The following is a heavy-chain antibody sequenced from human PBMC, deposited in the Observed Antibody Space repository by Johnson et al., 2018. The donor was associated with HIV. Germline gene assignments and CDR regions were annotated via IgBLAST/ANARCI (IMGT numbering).Heavy chain of an antibody. D-gene: IGHD6-6*01. CDR1: GFTFSSYA. Sequence: VQPVESGGGFVQPGASLRLSCSSSGFTFSSYAMSWVRQAPGKGLECVSTFSNSGGDTYHADPVQGRFTISRDNSKNTLYLQMNSLRAEDTAVYYCARCDSSSPLRAFDIWGQGTMVTVSS. CDR2: FSNSGGDT. V-gene: IGHV3-23*04. CDR3: ARCDSSSPLRAFDI. J-gene: IGHJ3*02.